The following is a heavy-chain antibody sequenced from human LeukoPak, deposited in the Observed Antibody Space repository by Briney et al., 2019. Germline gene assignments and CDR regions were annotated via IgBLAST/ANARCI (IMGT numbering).Heavy chain of an antibody. V-gene: IGHV3-23*01. CDR2: ISNSDGST. CDR1: GFIFSSYA. J-gene: IGHJ4*02. Sequence: GGSLRLSCAASGFIFSSYAMSWVRQAPGTGLEWVSTISNSDGSTYYADSVKGRFSISRGNAENTLYLQMNSLRADDTAVYYCAKATGYLLWGQGTLVTVSS. CDR3: AKATGYLL. D-gene: IGHD1-14*01.